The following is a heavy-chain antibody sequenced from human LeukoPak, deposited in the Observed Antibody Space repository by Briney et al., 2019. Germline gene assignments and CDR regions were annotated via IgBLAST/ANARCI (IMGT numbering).Heavy chain of an antibody. CDR1: GFTFSRYY. Sequence: GGSLRLSCAASGFTFSRYYMNWVRQAPGKGLEWVSSISSSSNYIYYADSVKGRFTISRDNAKNSAYLQINSLRVEDTAVYYCAAVSYLAFDIWGQGTMVTVSS. CDR3: AAVSYLAFDI. CDR2: ISSSSNYI. D-gene: IGHD2-21*01. J-gene: IGHJ3*02. V-gene: IGHV3-21*01.